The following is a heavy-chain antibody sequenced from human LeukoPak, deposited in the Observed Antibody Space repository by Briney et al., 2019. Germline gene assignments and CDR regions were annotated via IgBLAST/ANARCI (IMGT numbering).Heavy chain of an antibody. CDR1: GFTFSSYW. Sequence: GGSLRLSCAASGFTFSSYWMSWVRQAPGRGLEWVANIKQDGSEKYYVDSVKGRFTISRDNAKNSLYLQVNSLRAEDTAVYYCARVGYGSGSYPAHWGQGTLVTVSS. V-gene: IGHV3-7*01. J-gene: IGHJ4*02. CDR3: ARVGYGSGSYPAH. D-gene: IGHD3-10*01. CDR2: IKQDGSEK.